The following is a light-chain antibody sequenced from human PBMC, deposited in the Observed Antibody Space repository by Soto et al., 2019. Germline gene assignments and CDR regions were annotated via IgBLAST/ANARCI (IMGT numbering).Light chain of an antibody. CDR1: SSDVGSYNL. Sequence: QSALTQPASVSGSPGQSITIFCTGTSSDVGSYNLVSWYQQHPGKAPKLMIYEGSKRPSGVSNRFSGSKSGNTASPTISGLQAEDEADYYCCSYAGSSTFAVFGGGTQLTVL. CDR2: EGS. CDR3: CSYAGSSTFAV. V-gene: IGLV2-23*01. J-gene: IGLJ7*01.